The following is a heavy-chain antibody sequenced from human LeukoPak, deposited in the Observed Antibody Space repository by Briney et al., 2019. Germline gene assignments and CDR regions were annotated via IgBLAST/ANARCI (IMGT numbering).Heavy chain of an antibody. CDR1: GFTFSSYA. D-gene: IGHD2-21*01. Sequence: PGRSLRLSCAASGFTFSSYAMHWVRQAPGKGLEWVAVISYDGSNKYYADSVKGRFTISRDNSKNTLYLQMNSLRVEDTAVYYCARDFYSVFDYWGQGTLVTVSS. CDR3: ARDFYSVFDY. CDR2: ISYDGSNK. J-gene: IGHJ4*02. V-gene: IGHV3-30-3*01.